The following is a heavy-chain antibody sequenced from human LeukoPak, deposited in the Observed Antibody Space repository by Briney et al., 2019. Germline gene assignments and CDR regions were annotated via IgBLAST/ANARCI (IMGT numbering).Heavy chain of an antibody. D-gene: IGHD4-11*01. CDR2: ISSSSTTI. CDR1: GFTFSSYS. V-gene: IGHV3-48*04. Sequence: PGGSLRLSCAASGFTFSSYSMNWVRQAPGKGLGWVSYISSSSTTIYYADSVKGRITISRDNAKNSLYLQMNSLRVEDTAVYYCARDHFDYRLDYWGQGTLVTVSS. J-gene: IGHJ4*02. CDR3: ARDHFDYRLDY.